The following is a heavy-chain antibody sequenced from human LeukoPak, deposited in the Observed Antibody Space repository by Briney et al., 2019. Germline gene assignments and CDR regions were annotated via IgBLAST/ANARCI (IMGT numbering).Heavy chain of an antibody. CDR1: GGSISSYY. D-gene: IGHD6-13*01. CDR2: IYYSGST. J-gene: IGHJ5*02. V-gene: IGHV4-59*01. Sequence: SETLSLTCTVSGGSISSYYWSWIRQPPGKGLEWIGYIYYSGSTNYNPSLKSRVTISVDTSKSQFSLKLSSVTAADTAVYYCARDLAAAGTIAGFDPWGQGTLVTVSS. CDR3: ARDLAAAGTIAGFDP.